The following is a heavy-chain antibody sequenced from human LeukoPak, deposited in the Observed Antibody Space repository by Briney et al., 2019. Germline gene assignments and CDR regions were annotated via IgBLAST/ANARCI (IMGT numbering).Heavy chain of an antibody. J-gene: IGHJ4*02. CDR1: GFTFSSYW. CDR3: ARLRSQWLDPYFDY. Sequence: GGSLRLSCAASGFTFSSYWMSWVRQAPGKGLEWVANIKQDGSEKYYVDSVKGRFTISRDNAKNSLYLQMNSLRAEDTAVYYCARLRSQWLDPYFDYWGQGTLVTVSS. CDR2: IKQDGSEK. V-gene: IGHV3-7*01. D-gene: IGHD6-19*01.